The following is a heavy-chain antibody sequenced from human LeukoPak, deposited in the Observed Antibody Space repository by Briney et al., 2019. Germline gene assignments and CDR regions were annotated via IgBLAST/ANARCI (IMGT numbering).Heavy chain of an antibody. D-gene: IGHD1-1*01. CDR2: ISSSSSTI. V-gene: IGHV3-48*04. Sequence: GGSLRLSCAASGFTFSSYSMNWARQAPGKGLEWVSYISSSSSTIYYADSVKGRFTISRDNAKNSLYLQMNSLRAEDTAVYYCARDRPGWVRNDAFDIWGQGTMVTVSS. CDR1: GFTFSSYS. J-gene: IGHJ3*02. CDR3: ARDRPGWVRNDAFDI.